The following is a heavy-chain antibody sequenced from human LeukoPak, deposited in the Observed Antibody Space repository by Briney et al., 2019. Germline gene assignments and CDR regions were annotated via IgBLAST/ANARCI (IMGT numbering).Heavy chain of an antibody. J-gene: IGHJ3*02. CDR3: AREKGVARRSGWHAFDI. CDR2: IYSSGST. V-gene: IGHV3-53*01. CDR1: GFTVSSNY. D-gene: IGHD6-19*01. Sequence: GGSLRLSCAASGFTVSSNYMNWVRQAPGKGLEWVSVIYSSGSTYYADSVKGRFTISRDNSKNTLYLQMNSLRAEDTAVYYCAREKGVARRSGWHAFDIWGQGALVTVS.